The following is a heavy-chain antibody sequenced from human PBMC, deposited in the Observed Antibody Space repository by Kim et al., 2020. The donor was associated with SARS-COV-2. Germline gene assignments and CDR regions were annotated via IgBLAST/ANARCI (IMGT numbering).Heavy chain of an antibody. CDR1: GGSIANYY. CDR2: VYSTENT. Sequence: SETLSLTCSVSGGSIANYYWTWIRQPPGKGLEWIGYVYSTENTNYNPSLKSRVTMSVDTSKNQVSLKLSSVTAADTAVYYCARRATIHAPVYLDYWGQGTLVTVSS. V-gene: IGHV4-59*13. CDR3: ARRATIHAPVYLDY. D-gene: IGHD2-8*01. J-gene: IGHJ4*02.